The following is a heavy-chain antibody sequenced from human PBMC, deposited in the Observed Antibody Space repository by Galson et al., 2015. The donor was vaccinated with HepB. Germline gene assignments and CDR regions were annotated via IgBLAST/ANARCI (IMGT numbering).Heavy chain of an antibody. J-gene: IGHJ2*01. D-gene: IGHD6-19*01. V-gene: IGHV4-34*01. CDR3: ARLSLFAVSGGLNSYWYFDL. CDR2: INHSGSI. CDR1: GGSFSGHY. Sequence: SETLSLTCAVYGGSFSGHYWSWIRQPPGKGLEWIAEINHSGSIHYNSSLKSRVTISADTSKNQFSLKMSSVTAADTAVYYCARLSLFAVSGGLNSYWYFDLWGRGTPVTVSS.